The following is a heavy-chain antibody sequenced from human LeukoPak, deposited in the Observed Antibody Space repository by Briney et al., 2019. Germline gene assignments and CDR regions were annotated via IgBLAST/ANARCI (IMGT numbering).Heavy chain of an antibody. CDR3: ARDSPATYCGGDCYLGYYFDY. CDR1: GFTFSDYY. V-gene: IGHV3-11*05. Sequence: PGGSLRLSCAASGFTFSDYYMSWIRQAPGKGLEWVSYIRSSSSYTNYADSVKGRFTISRDNAKNSLYLQTNSLRAEDTAVYYCARDSPATYCGGDCYLGYYFDYWGQGTLVTVSS. D-gene: IGHD2-21*02. CDR2: IRSSSSYT. J-gene: IGHJ4*02.